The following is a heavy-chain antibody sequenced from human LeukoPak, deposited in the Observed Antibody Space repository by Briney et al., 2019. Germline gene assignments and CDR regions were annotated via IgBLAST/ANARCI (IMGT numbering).Heavy chain of an antibody. J-gene: IGHJ4*02. CDR3: ASVWWSGYFRFDY. CDR2: IKQDGGEQ. Sequence: GGPLRLSCAASGFTFSSYWMSWVRQAPGKGLEWVANIKQDGGEQSYVDSVKGRFTISRNNVKHSLFLQMNRLRAEDTAVYYCASVWWSGYFRFDYWGQGTLVTVYS. V-gene: IGHV3-7*01. D-gene: IGHD3-3*01. CDR1: GFTFSSYW.